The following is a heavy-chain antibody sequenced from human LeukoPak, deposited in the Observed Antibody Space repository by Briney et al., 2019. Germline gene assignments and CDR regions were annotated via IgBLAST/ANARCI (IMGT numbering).Heavy chain of an antibody. CDR1: GYTFSSYY. CDR3: ARGAAGYSYGPWELPFSNYFDY. Sequence: ASVKVSCKASGYTFSSYYMHWVRQAPGQGLEWMGIINPSGDSTSYAQKFQGRVTITADESTSTAYMELSSLRSEDTAVYYCARGAAGYSYGPWELPFSNYFDYWGQGTLVTVSS. V-gene: IGHV1-46*01. J-gene: IGHJ4*02. D-gene: IGHD5-18*01. CDR2: INPSGDST.